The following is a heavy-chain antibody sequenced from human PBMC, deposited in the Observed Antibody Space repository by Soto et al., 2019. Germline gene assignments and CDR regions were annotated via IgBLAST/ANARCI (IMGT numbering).Heavy chain of an antibody. Sequence: GGSLRLSCAASGFTFSSYGMHWVRQAPGKGLEWLSSISDDSSYIDYADSLRGRFTVSRDNARNSLYLQIDSLGVEDTAVYYCATPYYFNHWGPGTLVTVYS. J-gene: IGHJ1*01. CDR3: ATPYYFNH. CDR1: GFTFSSYG. V-gene: IGHV3-21*06. CDR2: ISDDSSYI. D-gene: IGHD3-16*01.